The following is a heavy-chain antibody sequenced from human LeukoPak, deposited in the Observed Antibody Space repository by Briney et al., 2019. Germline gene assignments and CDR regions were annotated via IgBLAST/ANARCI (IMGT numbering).Heavy chain of an antibody. CDR3: ARAVTYFYGSVTYDWFES. V-gene: IGHV3-30*02. Sequence: PGGTLRLSCAASGFTFSNYGMTWVRQAPGKGLEWVASIRSDGSDKKYADSVKGQFTISRDNSKSTLNLQMNSLRPEDTAMYYCARAVTYFYGSVTYDWFESWGQGTLVTVSS. J-gene: IGHJ5*01. CDR2: IRSDGSDK. D-gene: IGHD3-10*01. CDR1: GFTFSNYG.